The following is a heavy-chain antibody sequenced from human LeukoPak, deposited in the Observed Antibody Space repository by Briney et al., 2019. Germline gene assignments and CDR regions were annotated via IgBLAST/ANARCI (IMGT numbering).Heavy chain of an antibody. Sequence: QPGGSLRLSCAASGFTFDDYAMHWVRQAPGKGLVWVSGISWNSGSIGYADSVKGRFTISRDNAKNSLYPQMNSLRAEDTALYYCAKGAAGLYFDYWGQGTLVTVSS. CDR3: AKGAAGLYFDY. CDR2: ISWNSGSI. V-gene: IGHV3-9*01. J-gene: IGHJ4*02. D-gene: IGHD6-13*01. CDR1: GFTFDDYA.